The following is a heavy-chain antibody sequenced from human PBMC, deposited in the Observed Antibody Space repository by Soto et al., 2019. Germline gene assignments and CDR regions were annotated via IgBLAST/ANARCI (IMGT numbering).Heavy chain of an antibody. J-gene: IGHJ1*01. CDR3: ARLGHVYYYDSSGYREYFQH. CDR2: IYYSGST. D-gene: IGHD3-22*01. Sequence: PSETLSLTCTVAGGSISSYYWSWILQPPGKGLEWIGYIYYSGSTTYNPSLRSRVTISVDTSKNQFSLKLSSVTAADTAVYYCARLGHVYYYDSSGYREYFQHWGQGTLVTVS. CDR1: GGSISSYY. V-gene: IGHV4-59*01.